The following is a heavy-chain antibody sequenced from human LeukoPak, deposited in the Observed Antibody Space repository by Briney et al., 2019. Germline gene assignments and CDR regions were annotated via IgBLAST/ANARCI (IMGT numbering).Heavy chain of an antibody. CDR1: GYTFTSYG. V-gene: IGHV1-18*01. J-gene: IGHJ4*02. Sequence: ASVKVSCKASGYTFTSYGISWVRQAPGQGLEWMGWISAYNGNTNYAQKLQGRVTMTTDTSTSTAYMELSSLRSEDTAVYYCATNNDYDILTGWGQGTLVTVSS. CDR2: ISAYNGNT. D-gene: IGHD3-9*01. CDR3: ATNNDYDILTG.